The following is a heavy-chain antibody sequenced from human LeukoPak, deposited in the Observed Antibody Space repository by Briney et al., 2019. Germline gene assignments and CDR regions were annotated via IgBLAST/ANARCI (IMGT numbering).Heavy chain of an antibody. Sequence: GGSLRLSCAASVFSFTTYGLHWVRHTPGKGLECVAFIRFDGSKDYYADSVQGRFTISRDNSKNVLHLQMNSLRLEDTAVYYCARPMNEYDSSGFFQSWGHGTLVTVSS. CDR3: ARPMNEYDSSGFFQS. V-gene: IGHV3-30*02. CDR2: IRFDGSKD. D-gene: IGHD3-22*01. CDR1: VFSFTTYG. J-gene: IGHJ5*01.